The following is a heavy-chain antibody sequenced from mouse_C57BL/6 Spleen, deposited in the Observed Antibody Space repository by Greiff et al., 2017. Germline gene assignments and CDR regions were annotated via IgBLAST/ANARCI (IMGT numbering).Heavy chain of an antibody. J-gene: IGHJ3*01. Sequence: QVQLQQPGAELVKPGASVKLSCKASGYTFTSYWMQWVKQRPGQGLEWIGEIDPSDSYTNYNQKFKGKATLTVDTSSSTAYMQLSSLTSEDSAVYYCAREAYYYGTSCAYWGQGTLVTVSA. V-gene: IGHV1-50*01. CDR3: AREAYYYGTSCAY. CDR1: GYTFTSYW. D-gene: IGHD1-1*01. CDR2: IDPSDSYT.